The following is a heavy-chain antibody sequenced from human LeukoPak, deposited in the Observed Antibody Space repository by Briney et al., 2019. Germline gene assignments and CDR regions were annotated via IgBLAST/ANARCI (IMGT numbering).Heavy chain of an antibody. CDR3: ARGGSYFPFDY. CDR1: GGSISGYY. V-gene: IGHV4-59*08. J-gene: IGHJ4*02. CDR2: IYYSGST. Sequence: SETLSLTCTVSGGSISGYYWSWIRQPPGKGLEWIGYIYYSGSTNYNPSLKSRVTISVDTSKNQFSLKLSSVTAADTAVYYCARGGSYFPFDYWGQGTLVTVSS. D-gene: IGHD1-26*01.